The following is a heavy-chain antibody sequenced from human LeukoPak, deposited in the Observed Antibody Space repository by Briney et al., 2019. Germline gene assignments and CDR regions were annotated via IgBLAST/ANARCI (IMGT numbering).Heavy chain of an antibody. J-gene: IGHJ4*02. V-gene: IGHV3-30*03. D-gene: IGHD6-13*01. CDR3: ARDREGSSSWDY. Sequence: PGGSLRLSCAASGFTFRSYGLHWVRQALGKGLEWVAVISYDGPNKYYADSVKGRFTISRDNSKNTLYLQMNSLRVEDTGVYYCARDREGSSSWDYWGQGTLVTVSS. CDR1: GFTFRSYG. CDR2: ISYDGPNK.